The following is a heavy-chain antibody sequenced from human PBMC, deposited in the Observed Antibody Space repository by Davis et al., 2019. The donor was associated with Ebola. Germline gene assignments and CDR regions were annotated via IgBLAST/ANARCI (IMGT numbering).Heavy chain of an antibody. V-gene: IGHV3-23*01. D-gene: IGHD1-26*01. Sequence: GESPHTSCAASGIPSSSYAMSWLRQAPGKGLGWVSAISSSGGRTYYADSVKGRFTISRDNSKNTLYLQMNSLRAEDTAVYYCAKGPSGGSDYHWFDPWGQGTLVTVSS. J-gene: IGHJ5*02. CDR1: GIPSSSYA. CDR3: AKGPSGGSDYHWFDP. CDR2: ISSSGGRT.